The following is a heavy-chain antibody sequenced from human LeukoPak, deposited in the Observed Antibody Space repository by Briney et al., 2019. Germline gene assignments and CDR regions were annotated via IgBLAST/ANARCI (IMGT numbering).Heavy chain of an antibody. CDR3: ARDKLGLGELSLYDQ. CDR2: MNPNSGGT. V-gene: IGHV1-2*02. J-gene: IGHJ5*02. D-gene: IGHD3-16*02. CDR1: GYTFTGYH. Sequence: ASVKVSCKASGYTFTGYHMHWVRQAPGQGLEWMGWMNPNSGGTKYAQKFQGRVTMTRDTSISTAYMELSRLRSDDTAMYYCARDKLGLGELSLYDQWGQGTLVTVFS.